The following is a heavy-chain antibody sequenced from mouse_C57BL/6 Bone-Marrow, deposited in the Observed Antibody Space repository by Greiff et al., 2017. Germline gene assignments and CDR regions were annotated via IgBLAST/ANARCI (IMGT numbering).Heavy chain of an antibody. CDR2: LDPENGDT. CDR3: TPYYYGSSYGY. J-gene: IGHJ2*01. V-gene: IGHV14-4*01. CDR1: GFNIKDDY. Sequence: EVKLMESGAELVRPGASVKLSCTASGFNIKDDYMHWVKQRPEQGLEWIGWLDPENGDTEYASKFQGKATITADTSSNTAYLQLSRLTSEDTAVYHCTPYYYGSSYGYGGQGNTHSLL. D-gene: IGHD1-1*01.